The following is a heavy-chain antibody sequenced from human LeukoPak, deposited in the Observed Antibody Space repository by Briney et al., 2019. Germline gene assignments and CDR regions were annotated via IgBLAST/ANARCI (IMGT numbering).Heavy chain of an antibody. CDR2: IYSGGST. CDR3: AREGGIITSGVPYNWFDS. Sequence: PGGSLRLSCAASGFTFSSYAMSWVRQAPGKGLEWVSVIYSGGSTYYAESVKGRFTISRDNSKNTLYLQMNSLRAEDTAVYYCAREGGIITSGVPYNWFDSWGQGTLVTVSS. CDR1: GFTFSSYA. J-gene: IGHJ5*01. D-gene: IGHD3-16*01. V-gene: IGHV3-53*01.